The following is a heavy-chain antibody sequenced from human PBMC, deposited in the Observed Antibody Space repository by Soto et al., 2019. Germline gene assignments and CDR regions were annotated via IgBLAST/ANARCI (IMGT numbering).Heavy chain of an antibody. CDR3: ARHSESYSYFDE. D-gene: IGHD1-26*01. V-gene: IGHV3-23*01. Sequence: PGGSLILSCAASGFTFTSYAMTWVRQAPGKGLEWVSTISGSGASTYYADSVKGRITFSRDNSKNTPYLQMNSLRDEDTAVYYWARHSESYSYFDEWGNGNLVTV. CDR1: GFTFTSYA. J-gene: IGHJ4*01. CDR2: ISGSGAST.